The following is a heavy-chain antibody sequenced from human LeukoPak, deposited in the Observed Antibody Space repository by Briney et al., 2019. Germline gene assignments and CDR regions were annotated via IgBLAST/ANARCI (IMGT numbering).Heavy chain of an antibody. D-gene: IGHD4-11*01. CDR2: ICASGVTT. V-gene: IGHV3-23*01. J-gene: IGHJ4*02. Sequence: GGSLRLSCAASGFNFRDYDMTWVRQAPGKGLEWVASICASGVTTNYADSVRGRFTISRDNSNKVTYLRMNSLRAEDTAVFYCARSINYSNYLLDSWGQGTRVTV. CDR1: GFNFRDYD. CDR3: ARSINYSNYLLDS.